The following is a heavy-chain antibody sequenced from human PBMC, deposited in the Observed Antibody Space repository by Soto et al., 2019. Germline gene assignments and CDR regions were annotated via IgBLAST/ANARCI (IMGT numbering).Heavy chain of an antibody. CDR1: GFTFSSFA. D-gene: IGHD4-17*01. Sequence: EVQLLESGGGLVQPGASLRLSCAASGFTFSSFAMRWVRQAPGNGLEWVSTISGSGGSTFYADSVKGRFTISRDNSKNTLYLQMNSLRAEDTAIYYCASVDYGAYIPHFDYWGQGTLVTVSS. V-gene: IGHV3-23*01. CDR3: ASVDYGAYIPHFDY. CDR2: ISGSGGST. J-gene: IGHJ4*02.